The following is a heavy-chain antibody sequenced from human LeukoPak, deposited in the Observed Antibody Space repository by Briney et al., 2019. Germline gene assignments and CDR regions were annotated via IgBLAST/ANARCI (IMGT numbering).Heavy chain of an antibody. V-gene: IGHV4-59*12. J-gene: IGHJ4*02. CDR3: ARDLASCAGDCYSDGFDY. Sequence: TSETLSLTCTVSGGSISSYYWSWIRQPPGKGLEWIGYIYYSGSTNYNPSLKSRVTISVDTSKNQFSLKLRSVTAADTAVYYCARDLASCAGDCYSDGFDYWGQGALVTVSS. D-gene: IGHD2-21*02. CDR1: GGSISSYY. CDR2: IYYSGST.